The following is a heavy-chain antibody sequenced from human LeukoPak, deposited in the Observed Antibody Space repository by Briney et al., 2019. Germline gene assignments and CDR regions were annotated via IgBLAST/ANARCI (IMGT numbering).Heavy chain of an antibody. Sequence: ASVKVSCKASGYTFTSYGISWVRQAPGQGLEWMGWISAYNGNTNYAQKLQGRVTMTTDTSTSTAYMELRSLRSDDTAVYYCARTKQDIVVVPAALRGNWFDPWGQGTLATVSS. D-gene: IGHD2-2*02. CDR3: ARTKQDIVVVPAALRGNWFDP. J-gene: IGHJ5*02. V-gene: IGHV1-18*01. CDR1: GYTFTSYG. CDR2: ISAYNGNT.